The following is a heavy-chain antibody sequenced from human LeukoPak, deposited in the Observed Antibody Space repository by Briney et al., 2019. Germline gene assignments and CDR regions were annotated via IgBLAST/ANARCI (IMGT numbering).Heavy chain of an antibody. V-gene: IGHV1-46*01. CDR1: GYTFTSYY. Sequence: GASVKVSCKASGYTFTSYYIHWVRQAPGQGLEWMGMINPSGGSTTYAQKFQGRVTITADESTSTAYMELSSLRSEDTAVYCCARDRGPEAYYDSSGYAFDIWGQGTMVTVSS. D-gene: IGHD3-22*01. CDR2: INPSGGST. CDR3: ARDRGPEAYYDSSGYAFDI. J-gene: IGHJ3*02.